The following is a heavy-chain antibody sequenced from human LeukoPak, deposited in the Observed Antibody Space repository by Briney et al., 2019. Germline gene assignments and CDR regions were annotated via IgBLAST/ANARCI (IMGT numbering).Heavy chain of an antibody. CDR1: GGTFSSYA. D-gene: IGHD5-18*01. Sequence: ASVKVSCKASGGTFSSYAISWVRQAPGQGLEWMGRIIPILGIANYAQKFQGRVTITADKSTSTAYMELSSLRSEDTAVYYCAKSAGVDTAMDNYYYGMDVWGQGTTVTVSS. CDR2: IIPILGIA. V-gene: IGHV1-69*04. J-gene: IGHJ6*02. CDR3: AKSAGVDTAMDNYYYGMDV.